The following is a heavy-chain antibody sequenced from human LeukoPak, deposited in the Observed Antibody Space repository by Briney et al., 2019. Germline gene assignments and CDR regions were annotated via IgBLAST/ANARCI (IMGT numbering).Heavy chain of an antibody. J-gene: IGHJ4*02. D-gene: IGHD2-2*02. CDR2: INSKSGDT. CDR3: ARDRLYCNSTSCYIRALFDS. CDR1: GYTFTGYY. V-gene: IGHV1-2*02. Sequence: ASVKVSCKASGYTFTGYYTHWVRQAPGQGLEWMGWINSKSGDTNYAQKFQGRVTVTRDTSTSIAYMELSRLRSDDTAVYYCARDRLYCNSTSCYIRALFDSWGQGTLVTVSS.